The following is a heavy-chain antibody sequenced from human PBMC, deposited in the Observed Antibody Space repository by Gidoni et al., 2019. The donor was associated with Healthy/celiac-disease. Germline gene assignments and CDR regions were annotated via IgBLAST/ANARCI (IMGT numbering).Heavy chain of an antibody. CDR1: GYTFTGYY. D-gene: IGHD2-2*01. CDR3: ARWSSTSFDY. CDR2: INPNSGGT. V-gene: IGHV1-2*02. J-gene: IGHJ4*02. Sequence: QVQLVQSGAEVKKPGASVKVSCKASGYTFTGYYRHWVRQAPGQGLEWMGWINPNSGGTNYAQKLQGRVTMTRDTSISTAYMELSRLRSDDTAVYYCARWSSTSFDYWGQGTLVTVSS.